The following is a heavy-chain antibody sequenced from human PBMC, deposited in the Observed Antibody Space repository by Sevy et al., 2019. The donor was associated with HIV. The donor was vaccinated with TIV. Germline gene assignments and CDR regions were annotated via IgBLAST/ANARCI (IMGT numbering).Heavy chain of an antibody. CDR1: GFTFSSYG. CDR2: ISYDGSNK. V-gene: IGHV3-30*18. D-gene: IGHD3-3*01. Sequence: GGFLRLSCAASGFTFSSYGMHWVRQAPGKGLEWVAVISYDGSNKYYADSVKGRFTISRDNSKNTLYLQMNSLRAEDTAVYYCAKDMSDGNYDFWSGYSRRPDVWGQGTTVTVSS. J-gene: IGHJ6*02. CDR3: AKDMSDGNYDFWSGYSRRPDV.